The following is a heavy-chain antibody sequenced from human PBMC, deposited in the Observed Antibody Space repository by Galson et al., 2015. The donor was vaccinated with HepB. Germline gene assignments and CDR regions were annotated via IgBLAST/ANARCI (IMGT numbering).Heavy chain of an antibody. D-gene: IGHD4-17*01. J-gene: IGHJ6*02. CDR2: IYYSGST. V-gene: IGHV4-59*01. CDR3: ARGPYYGDYVDYGMDV. CDR1: GGSISSYY. Sequence: TLSLTCTVSGGSISSYYWSWIRQPPGKGLEWIGYIYYSGSTNYNPSLKSRVTISVDTSKNQFSLKLSSVTAADTAVYYCARGPYYGDYVDYGMDVWGQGTTVTVSS.